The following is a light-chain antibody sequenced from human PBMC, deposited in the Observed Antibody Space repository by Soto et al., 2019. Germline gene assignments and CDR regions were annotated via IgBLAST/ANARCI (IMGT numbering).Light chain of an antibody. CDR2: KAS. Sequence: DIQMTQSPSTLSASVGDRVTITCRASQSITNWLAWYQHKPGRAPKILIYKASNLETGVPSRFSGSGSGTEFTLTISSLQPDDFATYYCQQYNSYPRTFGQGTKVEI. J-gene: IGKJ1*01. CDR1: QSITNW. V-gene: IGKV1-5*03. CDR3: QQYNSYPRT.